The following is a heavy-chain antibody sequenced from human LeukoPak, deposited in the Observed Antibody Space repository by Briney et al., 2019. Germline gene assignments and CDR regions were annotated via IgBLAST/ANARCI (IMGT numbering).Heavy chain of an antibody. V-gene: IGHV3-23*01. CDR3: VEGYCTNGVCATSVEFDY. Sequence: GGTLRLSYVASGFTFSNCGMNWVRQAPGMGLEWVSGIVGSGVTTYYADSVKGRFTISRDNSKNTLYLQMNSLRAEDTAVYYCVEGYCTNGVCATSVEFDYWGQGTLVTVSS. D-gene: IGHD2-8*01. CDR1: GFTFSNCG. CDR2: IVGSGVTT. J-gene: IGHJ4*02.